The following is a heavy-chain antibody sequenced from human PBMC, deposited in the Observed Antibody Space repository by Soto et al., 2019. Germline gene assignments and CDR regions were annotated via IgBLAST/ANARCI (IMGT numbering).Heavy chain of an antibody. CDR2: IIPIFGTA. CDR1: GGTFSSYA. V-gene: IGHV1-69*01. J-gene: IGHJ4*02. Sequence: QVQLVQSGAEVKKPGSSVKVFCKASGGTFSSYAISWVRQAPGQGLEWMGGIIPIFGTANYAQKFQGRVTITADESTSTAYIELSSLRSEDTAVYYCARDQTPAYGDYVPFDYWGQGTLVTVSS. CDR3: ARDQTPAYGDYVPFDY. D-gene: IGHD4-17*01.